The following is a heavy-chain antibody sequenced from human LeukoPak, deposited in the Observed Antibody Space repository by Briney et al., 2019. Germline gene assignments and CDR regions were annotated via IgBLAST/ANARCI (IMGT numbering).Heavy chain of an antibody. CDR1: GFTFSSYG. CDR3: ARGAFGRSWLNFDY. D-gene: IGHD3-16*01. V-gene: IGHV3-23*01. Sequence: GGSLRLSCAASGFTFSSYGMTWVRQAPGKGLEWVSGISGSGGSTYYADSVKGRFTISRDSSKNTLYLQMNSLRPEDTAVYFCARGAFGRSWLNFDYWGQGTLVTVSS. CDR2: ISGSGGST. J-gene: IGHJ4*02.